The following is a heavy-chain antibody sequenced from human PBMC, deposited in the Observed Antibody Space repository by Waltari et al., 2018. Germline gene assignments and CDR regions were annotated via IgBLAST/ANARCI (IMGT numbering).Heavy chain of an antibody. CDR1: GGTFSSYA. CDR3: ASTTLEGIVVVPAATDYGMDV. Sequence: QVQLVQSGAEVKKPGSSVKVSCKASGGTFSSYAISWVRQAPGQGLEWMGGRIPILGTANYARKCQGRSTMTADESTSTAYRELSSLRSEDTAVYYCASTTLEGIVVVPAATDYGMDVWGQGTTVTVSS. J-gene: IGHJ6*02. V-gene: IGHV1-69*01. D-gene: IGHD2-2*01. CDR2: RIPILGTA.